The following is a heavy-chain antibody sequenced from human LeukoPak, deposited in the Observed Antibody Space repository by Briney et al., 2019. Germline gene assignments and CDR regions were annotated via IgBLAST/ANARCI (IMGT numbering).Heavy chain of an antibody. J-gene: IGHJ3*01. CDR1: GFIFSTYS. CDR3: LGAFDF. V-gene: IGHV3-21*01. Sequence: GGCLRLSCAASGFIFSTYSMSWVRQAPGKGLEWVSPISSSSSYIHYADSAKGRFTISRDNAQNSLYLQMNSLRVEDTAVYYCLGAFDFWGQGTMVTVSS. CDR2: ISSSSSYI.